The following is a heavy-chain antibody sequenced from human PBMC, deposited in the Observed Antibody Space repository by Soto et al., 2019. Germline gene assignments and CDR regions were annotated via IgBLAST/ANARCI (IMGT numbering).Heavy chain of an antibody. CDR1: GGSISSSNW. CDR3: AREKLVPYYYYGMDV. CDR2: IYHSGST. Sequence: TLSLTCAVSGGSISSSNWWSWVRQPPGKGLEWIGEIYHSGSTNYNQSLKSRVTISVDKSKNQFSLKLSSVTAADTAVYYCAREKLVPYYYYGMDVWGQGTTVTVSS. V-gene: IGHV4-4*02. J-gene: IGHJ6*02. D-gene: IGHD6-13*01.